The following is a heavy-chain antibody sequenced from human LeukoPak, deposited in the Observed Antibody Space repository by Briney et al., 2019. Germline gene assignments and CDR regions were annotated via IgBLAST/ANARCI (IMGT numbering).Heavy chain of an antibody. D-gene: IGHD3-22*01. CDR1: GGSISSYY. V-gene: IGHV4-34*01. CDR2: INHSGST. Sequence: SETLSLTCTVSGGSISSYYWSWIRQPPGKGLEWIGEINHSGSTNYNPSLKSRVTISVDTSKNQFSLKLSSVTAADTAVYYCARGESRDSSGYYYHYWGQGTLVTVSS. CDR3: ARGESRDSSGYYYHY. J-gene: IGHJ4*02.